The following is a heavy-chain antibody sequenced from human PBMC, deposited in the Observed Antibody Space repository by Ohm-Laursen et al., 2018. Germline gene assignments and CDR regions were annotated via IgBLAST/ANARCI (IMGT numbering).Heavy chain of an antibody. V-gene: IGHV1-2*02. CDR1: GYTFTGYY. CDR2: VNPNSDGT. D-gene: IGHD3-10*01. CDR3: AKAPTSYGSGSYNLGYQYYAMDV. Sequence: SVKVSCKASGYTFTGYYMHWVRQAPGQGLEWMGWVNPNSDGTKYTQKFQGRVTMTRDTSISTVYMELSRLRSDDTAVYYCAKAPTSYGSGSYNLGYQYYAMDVWGQGTTVTVPS. J-gene: IGHJ6*02.